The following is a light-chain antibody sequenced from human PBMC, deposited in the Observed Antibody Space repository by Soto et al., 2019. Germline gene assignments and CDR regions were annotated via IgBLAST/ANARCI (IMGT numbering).Light chain of an antibody. CDR3: QQYNSYSET. Sequence: DIQMTQSPSTLSASVGDRVTITCWASQSISSWLAWYQQKPGKAPKLLIYDASSLESGVPSRFSGSGSGTEFTLTISSLQPDDFATYSCQQYNSYSETFGQGTKVEIK. CDR1: QSISSW. J-gene: IGKJ1*01. CDR2: DAS. V-gene: IGKV1-5*01.